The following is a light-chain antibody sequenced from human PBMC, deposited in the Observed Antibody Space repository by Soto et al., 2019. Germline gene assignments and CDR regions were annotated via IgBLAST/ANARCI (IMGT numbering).Light chain of an antibody. V-gene: IGLV2-14*01. J-gene: IGLJ2*01. CDR3: SSYTDSTVL. Sequence: QSALTQPASISGSPGQSITISCTGTSSDLGSYRYVSWYQHLPSKAPKVIIYEVSNRPSGVSDRFSGSKSGNTASLTISGLQAEDEADYYCSSYTDSTVLFGGGTKLTVL. CDR2: EVS. CDR1: SSDLGSYRY.